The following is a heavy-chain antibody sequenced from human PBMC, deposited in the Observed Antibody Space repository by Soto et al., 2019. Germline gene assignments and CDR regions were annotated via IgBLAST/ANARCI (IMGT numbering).Heavy chain of an antibody. Sequence: SETLSLTCTVSGGSISSGDYYWSWIRQPPGKGLEWIGYIYYSGSTYYNPSLKSRVTISVDTSKNQFSLKLSSVTAADTAVYYCASRSGVTPWCDPWGQGTLVTVPS. D-gene: IGHD1-26*01. CDR2: IYYSGST. CDR3: ASRSGVTPWCDP. J-gene: IGHJ5*02. V-gene: IGHV4-30-4*01. CDR1: GGSISSGDYY.